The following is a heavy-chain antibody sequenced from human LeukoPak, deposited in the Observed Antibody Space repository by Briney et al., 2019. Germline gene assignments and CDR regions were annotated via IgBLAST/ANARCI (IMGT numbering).Heavy chain of an antibody. V-gene: IGHV4-59*01. D-gene: IGHD3-22*01. J-gene: IGHJ5*02. CDR2: IYYSGSS. CDR1: GGSISSSY. Sequence: SETLSLTCTVSGGSISSSYWSWIRQPPGKGLEWIGYIYYSGSSHYNPSLKSRVTISVDTSKDHFSLRLSSVTAADTAVYYCARDCGDYDSSGYYAGNWFDPWGQGTLVTVSS. CDR3: ARDCGDYDSSGYYAGNWFDP.